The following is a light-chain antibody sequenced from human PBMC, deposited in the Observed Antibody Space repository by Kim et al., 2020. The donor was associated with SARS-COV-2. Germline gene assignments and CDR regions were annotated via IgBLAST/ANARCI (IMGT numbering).Light chain of an antibody. CDR1: SGSIASNY. CDR3: QSYDSSNWV. J-gene: IGLJ3*02. Sequence: GETVTISCTRSSGSIASNYVQWYQQRPGSPPTTVIYEDNQRPSGVPDRFSGSIDSSSNSASLTISGLKTEDEADYYCQSYDSSNWVFGGGTQLTVL. V-gene: IGLV6-57*01. CDR2: EDN.